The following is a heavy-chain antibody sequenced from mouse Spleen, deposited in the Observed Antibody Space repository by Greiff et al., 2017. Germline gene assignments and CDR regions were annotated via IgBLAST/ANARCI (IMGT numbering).Heavy chain of an antibody. CDR3: ARLTGTYFDY. V-gene: IGHV1-80*01. D-gene: IGHD4-1*01. Sequence: VKLVESGPELVKPGASVKMSCKASGYAFSSYWMNWVKQRPGKGLEWIGQIYPGDGDTNYNGKFKGKATLTADKSSSTAYMQLSSLTSEDSAVYFCARLTGTYFDYWGQGTTLTVSS. J-gene: IGHJ2*01. CDR2: IYPGDGDT. CDR1: GYAFSSYW.